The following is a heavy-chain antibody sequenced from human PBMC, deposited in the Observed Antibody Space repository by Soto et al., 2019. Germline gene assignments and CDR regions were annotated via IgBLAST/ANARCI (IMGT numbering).Heavy chain of an antibody. D-gene: IGHD2-21*02. J-gene: IGHJ6*02. V-gene: IGHV4-59*12. CDR1: GGSLSRLY. CDR3: AREDDGGDRDYYGLDV. CDR2: IYYSGSV. Sequence: SETLSLTCTVSGGSLSRLYWTWTRQPPGKGLEWIGYIYYSGSVIYNPSLKSRVTISVDTSKNQFSLQLSSVTAADTAVYFCAREDDGGDRDYYGLDVWGQGTTVTVSS.